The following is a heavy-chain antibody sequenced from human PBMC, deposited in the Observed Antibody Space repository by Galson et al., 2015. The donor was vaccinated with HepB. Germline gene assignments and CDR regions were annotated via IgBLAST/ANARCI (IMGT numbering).Heavy chain of an antibody. CDR3: ARDGPRAWAATPQYYYYGMDV. D-gene: IGHD2-15*01. J-gene: IGHJ6*02. CDR1: GFTFSNYS. Sequence: SLRLSCAASGFTFSNYSINWVRQAPGKGLEWVSSICSCSSCIYYADSLKGRFTVSRDNAKNSLYLQMNSLRAEDTAVYYCARDGPRAWAATPQYYYYGMDVWGQGTTVTVSS. CDR2: ICSCSSCI. V-gene: IGHV3-21*01.